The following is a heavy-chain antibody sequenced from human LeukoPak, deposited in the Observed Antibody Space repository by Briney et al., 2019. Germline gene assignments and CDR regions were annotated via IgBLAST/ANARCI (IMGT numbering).Heavy chain of an antibody. V-gene: IGHV3-23*01. Sequence: GGSLRLSCAASGFTFSNSAMNWVRQAPGKGLEWVSAISGSGGNTYYPNSVKGRFTISRDNSRNTLYLQMNSLRAEDTAVYYCAKVLGKASGSHFDYWGQGTLVTVSS. D-gene: IGHD1-26*01. CDR3: AKVLGKASGSHFDY. J-gene: IGHJ4*02. CDR1: GFTFSNSA. CDR2: ISGSGGNT.